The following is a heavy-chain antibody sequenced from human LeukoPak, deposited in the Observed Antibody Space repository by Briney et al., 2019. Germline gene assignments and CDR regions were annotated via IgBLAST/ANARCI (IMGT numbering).Heavy chain of an antibody. CDR1: AASISNYY. CDR2: ISTSGST. D-gene: IGHD3-22*01. J-gene: IGHJ4*02. CDR3: ASPRSGYRYTFDY. Sequence: PSETLSLTCAVSAASISNYYWSWIRQAPGKGLEWIGYISTSGSTNYNPSLKSRVSISLDTSKNRFSLNLNFVTAADTAVYYCASPRSGYRYTFDYWGQGALVTVSS. V-gene: IGHV4-4*09.